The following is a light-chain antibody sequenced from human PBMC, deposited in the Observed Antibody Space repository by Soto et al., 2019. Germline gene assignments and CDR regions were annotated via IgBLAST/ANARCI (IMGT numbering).Light chain of an antibody. Sequence: QSALTQPASVSGSPGQSITISCTGTTSDVGRYNYVSWHQQHPGKAPKRLIFDVSNRPSGVSDRFSGSKSGNTASLTISGLQAEDEADYYCNSYTTGTTWVFGGGTKLTVL. CDR3: NSYTTGTTWV. CDR1: TSDVGRYNY. J-gene: IGLJ3*02. CDR2: DVS. V-gene: IGLV2-14*01.